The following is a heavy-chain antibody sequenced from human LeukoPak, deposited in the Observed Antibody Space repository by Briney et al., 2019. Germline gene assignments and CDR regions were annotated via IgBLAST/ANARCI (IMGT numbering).Heavy chain of an antibody. Sequence: SETLSLTCAVYGGSFSGYYWSWIRQPPGKGLEWIGEINHSGSTNYNPSLKSRVTISVDTSENQFSLKLSSVTAADTAVYYCARGRSSPGWFDPWGQGTLVTVSS. CDR1: GGSFSGYY. CDR2: INHSGST. V-gene: IGHV4-34*01. D-gene: IGHD3-10*01. J-gene: IGHJ5*02. CDR3: ARGRSSPGWFDP.